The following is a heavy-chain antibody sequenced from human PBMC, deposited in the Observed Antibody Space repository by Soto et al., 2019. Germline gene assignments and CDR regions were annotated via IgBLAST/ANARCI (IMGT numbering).Heavy chain of an antibody. CDR3: AKKAVTVTTSYLDY. J-gene: IGHJ4*02. Sequence: PGASLRLSCAASGFTFSSYTMSCVRQAPGKGLEWFSATSGSGVSTYYADSVKGRFTISRDNSKNTLYLQMNSLRAEDTAVYYCAKKAVTVTTSYLDYWGQGTLVTVSS. CDR1: GFTFSSYT. CDR2: TSGSGVST. D-gene: IGHD4-4*01. V-gene: IGHV3-23*01.